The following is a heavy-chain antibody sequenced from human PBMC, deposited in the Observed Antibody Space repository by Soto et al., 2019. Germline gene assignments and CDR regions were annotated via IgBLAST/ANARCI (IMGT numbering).Heavy chain of an antibody. CDR3: ERDSRGSLDY. Sequence: PGGSLRLSCSASEFTFSNYAMHWVRQAPGKGLEYLSAISSNGGSTYYADSVNGRFTISRDNSKNTLYLQMSSLRVEDTAVYYCERDSRGSLDYWGQGTLVTVSS. CDR1: EFTFSNYA. CDR2: ISSNGGST. D-gene: IGHD3-10*01. V-gene: IGHV3-64D*06. J-gene: IGHJ4*02.